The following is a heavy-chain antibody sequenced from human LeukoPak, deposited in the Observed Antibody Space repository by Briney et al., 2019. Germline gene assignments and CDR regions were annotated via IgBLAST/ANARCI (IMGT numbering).Heavy chain of an antibody. J-gene: IGHJ6*03. V-gene: IGHV3-48*01. Sequence: GGSLRLSCAASGFTFSRYSMTWVRQAPGKGLEWISFISSSRSTTYYADSVKGRCTISRDNGKNSMYLQMHSLRAEDTAVYYCVRAEVGTTLKYYYYYMDVWGKGTPVTASS. CDR2: ISSSRSTT. D-gene: IGHD1-26*01. CDR1: GFTFSRYS. CDR3: VRAEVGTTLKYYYYYMDV.